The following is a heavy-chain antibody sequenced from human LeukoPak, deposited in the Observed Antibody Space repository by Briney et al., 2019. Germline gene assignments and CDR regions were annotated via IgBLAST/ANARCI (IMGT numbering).Heavy chain of an antibody. D-gene: IGHD3-10*01. V-gene: IGHV3-7*05. CDR1: GFTFSSYC. Sequence: PGGSLRLSCAASGFTFSSYCMTWVRQAPGKGLEWVANIKQDGSEKNYVDPVKGRFTISRDNAKNSLYLHMNSLRAEDSAVYYCVRGSSGTAVRGISWAWFDPWGQGTLVTVSS. CDR2: IKQDGSEK. CDR3: VRGSSGTAVRGISWAWFDP. J-gene: IGHJ5*02.